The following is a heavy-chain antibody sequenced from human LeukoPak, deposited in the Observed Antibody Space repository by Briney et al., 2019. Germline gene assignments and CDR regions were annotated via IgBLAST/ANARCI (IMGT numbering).Heavy chain of an antibody. J-gene: IGHJ6*04. CDR2: ISSSGSTI. CDR1: GFTFSSYE. D-gene: IGHD3-10*02. V-gene: IGHV3-48*03. CDR3: AELGITTIGGV. Sequence: GGSLRLSCAASGFTFSSYEMNWVRQAPGKGLEWVSYISSSGSTIYYADSVKGRFTISRDNAKNSLYLQMNSLRAEATAVYYCAELGITTIGGVWGKGTTVTISP.